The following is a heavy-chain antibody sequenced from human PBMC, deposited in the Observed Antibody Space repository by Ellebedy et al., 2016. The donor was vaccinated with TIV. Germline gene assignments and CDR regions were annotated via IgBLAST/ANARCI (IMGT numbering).Heavy chain of an antibody. J-gene: IGHJ4*02. CDR1: GYTFTGYY. V-gene: IGHV1-2*02. D-gene: IGHD3-22*01. Sequence: ASVKVSXXASGYTFTGYYMHWVRQAPGQGLEWMGWINPNSGGTNYAQKFQGRVTMTRDTSISTAYMELSSLRSEDTAVYYCARAPYDSSGYLDYWGQGTLVTVSS. CDR3: ARAPYDSSGYLDY. CDR2: INPNSGGT.